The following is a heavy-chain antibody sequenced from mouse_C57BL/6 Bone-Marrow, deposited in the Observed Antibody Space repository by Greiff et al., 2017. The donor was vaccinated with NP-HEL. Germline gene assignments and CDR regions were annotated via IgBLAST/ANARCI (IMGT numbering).Heavy chain of an antibody. CDR2: IDPSDSET. CDR3: AKGTDGCDRFDV. J-gene: IGHJ1*03. CDR1: GYTFTSYW. V-gene: IGHV1-52*01. Sequence: QVQLQQPGAELVRPGSSVKLSCKASGYTFTSYWMHWVKQRPIQGLEWIGNIDPSDSETHYNQKFKDKATLTVDKSSSTAYMQLSSLTTEDSADYYCAKGTDGCDRFDVWGTGTTVTVSS. D-gene: IGHD2-2*01.